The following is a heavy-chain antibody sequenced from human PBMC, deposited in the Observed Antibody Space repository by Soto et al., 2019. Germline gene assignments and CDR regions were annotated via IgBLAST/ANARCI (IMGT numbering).Heavy chain of an antibody. D-gene: IGHD5-18*01. CDR2: IYYSGST. Sequence: SETLSLTCTVSGGSISSGGYYWSWIRQHPGKGLEWIGYIYYSGSTYYNPSLKSRVTISVDTSKNQFSLKLSSVTAADTAVYYCARALHSYGHHDAFDIWGQGTMVTVSS. V-gene: IGHV4-31*03. CDR3: ARALHSYGHHDAFDI. CDR1: GGSISSGGYY. J-gene: IGHJ3*02.